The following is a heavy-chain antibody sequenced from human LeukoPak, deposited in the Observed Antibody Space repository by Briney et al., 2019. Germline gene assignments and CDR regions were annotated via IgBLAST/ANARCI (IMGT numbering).Heavy chain of an antibody. CDR2: IYYSGST. V-gene: IGHV4-39*07. J-gene: IGHJ4*02. CDR3: ASLGNPYYYGSGSYYRDY. Sequence: PSETLSLTCTVSGGSISSSSYYWGWIRQPPGKGLEWIGSIYYSGSTYYNPSLKSRVTISVDTSKNQFSLKLSSVTAADTAVYYCASLGNPYYYGSGSYYRDYWGQGTLVTVSS. CDR1: GGSISSSSYY. D-gene: IGHD3-10*01.